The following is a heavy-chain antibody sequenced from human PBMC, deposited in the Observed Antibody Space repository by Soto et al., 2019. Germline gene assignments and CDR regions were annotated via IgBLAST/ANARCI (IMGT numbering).Heavy chain of an antibody. D-gene: IGHD2-21*01. CDR1: GFTFSSSA. J-gene: IGHJ4*02. V-gene: IGHV3-23*01. CDR3: AKEFPKTFYFDS. CDR2: LSSSGGTA. Sequence: RGSLRLSCAASGFTFSSSAMSWVCQAPGKGLEWVSSLSSSGGTAYYPDSVKGRFTISRDNSKNTLYLQMNSLRAEDAAVYYSAKEFPKTFYFDSWGQGTLVTVSS.